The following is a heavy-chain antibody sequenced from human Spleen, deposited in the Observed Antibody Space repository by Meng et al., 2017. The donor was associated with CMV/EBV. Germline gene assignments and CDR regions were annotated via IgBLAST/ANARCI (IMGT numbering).Heavy chain of an antibody. Sequence: AVSGGSINSGNWWTWVRQSPRKGLEWIGEIYHNGDSNSKPSLKSRVTMSVDRSKNQFSLRVSSVTAADTAVYYCARSLVRGVIDFWGQGILVTVSS. CDR2: IYHNGDS. CDR3: ARSLVRGVIDF. D-gene: IGHD3-10*01. V-gene: IGHV4-4*02. CDR1: GGSINSGNW. J-gene: IGHJ4*02.